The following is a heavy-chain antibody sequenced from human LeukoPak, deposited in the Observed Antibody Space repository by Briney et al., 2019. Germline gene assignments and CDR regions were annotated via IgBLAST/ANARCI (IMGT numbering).Heavy chain of an antibody. J-gene: IGHJ4*02. D-gene: IGHD4-17*01. V-gene: IGHV4-59*01. Sequence: SETLSLTCTVSGGSTSSYYWSWIRQPPGKGLEWIGYIYYSGSTNYNPSLKSRVTISVDTSKNQFSLKLSSVTAADTAVYYCARVGSDDYGDYYFDYWGQGTLVTVSS. CDR3: ARVGSDDYGDYYFDY. CDR2: IYYSGST. CDR1: GGSTSSYY.